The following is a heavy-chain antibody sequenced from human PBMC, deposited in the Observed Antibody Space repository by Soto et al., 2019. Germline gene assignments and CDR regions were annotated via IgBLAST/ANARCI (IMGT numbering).Heavy chain of an antibody. CDR2: IIPILGMS. V-gene: IGHV1-69*02. CDR1: GDIFTSHT. J-gene: IGHJ4*02. Sequence: QVQLVQSGAEVKKPGSSVSVSCRASGDIFTSHTISWVRQAPGQGLEWVGRIIPILGMSTYAQKFRGRVSIIADRSSSTAYMELRSLRSDDTDVYYCAKSYVSGRRPVDYWGQGALGTVAS. D-gene: IGHD3-10*01. CDR3: AKSYVSGRRPVDY.